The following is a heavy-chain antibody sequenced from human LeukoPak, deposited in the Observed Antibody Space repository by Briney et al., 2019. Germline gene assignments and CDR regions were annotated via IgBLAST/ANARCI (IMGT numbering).Heavy chain of an antibody. Sequence: GRSLRLSCAASGFTFSSYAMHWVRQAPGKGLEWVAVRSYDGSNKYYADSVKGRFTISRDNSKNTLYLQMNSLRAEDTAVYYCARVRDYNWNRDAFDIWGRGTMVTVSS. CDR1: GFTFSSYA. CDR2: RSYDGSNK. J-gene: IGHJ3*02. V-gene: IGHV3-30-3*01. D-gene: IGHD1-1*01. CDR3: ARVRDYNWNRDAFDI.